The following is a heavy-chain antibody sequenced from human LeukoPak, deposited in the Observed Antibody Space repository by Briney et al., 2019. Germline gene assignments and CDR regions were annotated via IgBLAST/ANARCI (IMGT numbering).Heavy chain of an antibody. CDR1: GGSISSYY. CDR3: AVDFWSGYFDY. V-gene: IGHV4-59*01. J-gene: IGHJ4*02. D-gene: IGHD3-3*01. CDR2: IYYSGST. Sequence: PSETLSLTCTVSGGSISSYYWSWIRQPPGKGLEWIGYIYYSGSTNYNPFLKSRVTISVDTSKNQFSLKLSSVTAADTAVYYCAVDFWSGYFDYWGQGTLVTVSS.